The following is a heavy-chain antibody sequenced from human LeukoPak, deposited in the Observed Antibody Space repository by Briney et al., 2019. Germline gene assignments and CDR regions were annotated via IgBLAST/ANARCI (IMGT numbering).Heavy chain of an antibody. CDR3: ARDLYYGDYGHWFDT. Sequence: KTSETLSLTCTVSGGSISSYYWSWIRQPPGKGLEWIGYIYYSGSTNYNPSLKSRVTISVDTSKNQFSLKLSSVTAADTAVYYCARDLYYGDYGHWFDTWGQGTLVTVSS. D-gene: IGHD4-17*01. CDR1: GGSISSYY. V-gene: IGHV4-59*01. J-gene: IGHJ5*02. CDR2: IYYSGST.